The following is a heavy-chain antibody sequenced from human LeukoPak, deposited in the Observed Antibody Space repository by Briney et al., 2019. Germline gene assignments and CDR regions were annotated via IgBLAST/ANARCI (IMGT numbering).Heavy chain of an antibody. D-gene: IGHD5-12*01. CDR3: ARSSGYDLDY. V-gene: IGHV3-48*01. CDR2: ISSSSSTI. Sequence: GGSLRPSCAASGFTFSSYSMNWVRQAPGKGLEWVSYISSSSSTIYYADSVKGRFTISRDNAKNSLYLQMNSLRAEDTAVYYCARSSGYDLDYWGQGTLVTVSS. CDR1: GFTFSSYS. J-gene: IGHJ4*02.